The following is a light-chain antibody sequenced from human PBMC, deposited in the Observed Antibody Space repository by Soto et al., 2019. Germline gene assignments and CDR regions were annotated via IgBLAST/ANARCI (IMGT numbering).Light chain of an antibody. CDR1: SSDVGGYDY. V-gene: IGLV2-14*01. CDR2: EVN. Sequence: QSALTQPASVSGSPGQSITISCTGTSSDVGGYDYVSWYQLHPGKAPKLMVFEVNNRPSGVSYRFSGSKSGNTASLTISGLQAEDEADYFSCSYAGNNSLVFGGGTKVTVL. CDR3: CSYAGNNSLV. J-gene: IGLJ3*02.